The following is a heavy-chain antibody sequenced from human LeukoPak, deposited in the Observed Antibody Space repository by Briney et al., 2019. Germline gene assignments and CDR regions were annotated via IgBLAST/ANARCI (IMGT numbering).Heavy chain of an antibody. D-gene: IGHD3-10*01. Sequence: RGSLRLSRAASGFTFSSYAMSWVRQAPGKGVERVSAMSGSGGSTYYADTVRGGFTISRDNSKNTLYLQMNSLRAEDTAVYYCAKSYDSGLGDRFDPWGQGTLVTVSA. CDR1: GFTFSSYA. J-gene: IGHJ5*02. CDR3: AKSYDSGLGDRFDP. CDR2: MSGSGGST. V-gene: IGHV3-23*01.